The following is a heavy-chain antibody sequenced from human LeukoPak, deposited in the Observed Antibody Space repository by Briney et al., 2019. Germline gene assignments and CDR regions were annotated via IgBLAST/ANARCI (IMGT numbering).Heavy chain of an antibody. CDR1: GFTFDDYA. Sequence: GGSLRLSCAASGFTFDDYAMHWVRQVPGKGLEWVSTISWKSDIIGYADSVKGRFTISRDNAKSSPYLQMNSLRVEDTALYYCVKSFYASPPAGMDVWGQGTTVTVSS. V-gene: IGHV3-9*01. CDR2: ISWKSDII. CDR3: VKSFYASPPAGMDV. D-gene: IGHD2-2*01. J-gene: IGHJ6*02.